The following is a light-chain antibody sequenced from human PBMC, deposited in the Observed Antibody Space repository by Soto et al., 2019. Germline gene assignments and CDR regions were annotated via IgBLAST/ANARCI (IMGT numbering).Light chain of an antibody. CDR2: DAS. J-gene: IGKJ2*01. V-gene: IGKV3D-20*02. Sequence: EILLTQSPGTLSLSPGDSATLSCRASQRIRSTYLAWYQQKPGQAPRLLIYDASSRATGIPDRFSGSGSGTDFYLTISRLEPEDLGVYFCQQRSNWPPLYTFGQGTKLEIK. CDR3: QQRSNWPPLYT. CDR1: QRIRSTY.